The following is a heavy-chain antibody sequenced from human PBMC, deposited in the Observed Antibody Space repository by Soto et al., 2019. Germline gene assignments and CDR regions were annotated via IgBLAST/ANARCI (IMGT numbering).Heavy chain of an antibody. CDR1: GGSISGYD. Sequence: SETLSLTCTVSGGSISGYDWGWSRQPPGKGLEWIGCISYSGSTYYNPTLKSRLIISVDTSKSQFSLKLSSVTAGDTAVYYCARFFGSGFDYWGQGTLVTVSS. J-gene: IGHJ4*02. V-gene: IGHV4-39*01. CDR2: ISYSGST. D-gene: IGHD6-19*01. CDR3: ARFFGSGFDY.